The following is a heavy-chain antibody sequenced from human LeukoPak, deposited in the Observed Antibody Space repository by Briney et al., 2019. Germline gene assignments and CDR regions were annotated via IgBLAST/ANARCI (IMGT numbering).Heavy chain of an antibody. Sequence: SETLSLTCTVSGGSISGFYWDWIRQPPGKGLEWLGYIYYTGLTNYNPSLGSRFTMSVDTSKNQLSLKPGSVTAADTAVYYCGRWNEGWDHLGQGTLVTVSS. V-gene: IGHV4-59*01. CDR1: GGSISGFY. J-gene: IGHJ4*02. D-gene: IGHD1-1*01. CDR2: IYYTGLT. CDR3: GRWNEGWDH.